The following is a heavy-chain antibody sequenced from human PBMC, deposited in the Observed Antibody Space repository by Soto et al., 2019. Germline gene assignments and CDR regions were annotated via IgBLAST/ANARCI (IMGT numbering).Heavy chain of an antibody. Sequence: ASVKVSCKASGGTFSSYAISWVRQAPGQGLEWMGGIIPIFGTANYAQKFQGRVTITADKSTSTAYMELSSLRSEDTAVYYCASSLPYYYDSRGYGFDYWGQGTLVTVS. D-gene: IGHD3-22*01. J-gene: IGHJ4*02. V-gene: IGHV1-69*06. CDR3: ASSLPYYYDSRGYGFDY. CDR2: IIPIFGTA. CDR1: GGTFSSYA.